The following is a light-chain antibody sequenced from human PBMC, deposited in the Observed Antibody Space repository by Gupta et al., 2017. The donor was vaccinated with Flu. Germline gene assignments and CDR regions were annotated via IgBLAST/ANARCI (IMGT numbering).Light chain of an antibody. Sequence: NCKSSQSLLYNPNNKNYLAGYQKKPGQPHKALIYWASTRGSGVPDRFSGNGSGTDFTLTISNLPAEDVAVYYCQHYYTTSLTFGGGTRVEIK. CDR3: QHYYTTSLT. J-gene: IGKJ4*01. CDR2: WAS. CDR1: QSLLYNPNNKNY. V-gene: IGKV4-1*01.